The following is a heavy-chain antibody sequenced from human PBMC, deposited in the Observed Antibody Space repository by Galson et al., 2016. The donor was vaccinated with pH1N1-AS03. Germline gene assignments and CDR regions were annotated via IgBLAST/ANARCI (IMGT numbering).Heavy chain of an antibody. V-gene: IGHV1-18*04. CDR3: ARDDGALYYYYGLDV. Sequence: SVKVSCKASGYKFTTYGFNWVRQAPGQGLEWMGWISGYNGNTNYAQSLQGRVTMTTDTSTSTAYMELRSLRSDDTAVYYCARDDGALYYYYGLDVWGQGTTVTVSS. CDR1: GYKFTTYG. D-gene: IGHD4-17*01. CDR2: ISGYNGNT. J-gene: IGHJ6*02.